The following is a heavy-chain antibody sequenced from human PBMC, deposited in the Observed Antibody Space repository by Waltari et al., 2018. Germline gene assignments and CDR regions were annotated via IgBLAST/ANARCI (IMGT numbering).Heavy chain of an antibody. CDR3: ARIIRDGPSGFYGIAAFDL. V-gene: IGHV3-53*02. D-gene: IGHD3-22*01. CDR2: IYSGGNT. Sequence: DVQLVETGGGLIQPGGSLRLSCSVSGFTVSETYMPWLRQAPAKGLEWVSVIYSGGNTYYAASVTGRFTISRDNINNILFLQMNNLRAEDTATYYCARIIRDGPSGFYGIAAFDLWGQGTMVTVSS. J-gene: IGHJ3*01. CDR1: GFTVSETY.